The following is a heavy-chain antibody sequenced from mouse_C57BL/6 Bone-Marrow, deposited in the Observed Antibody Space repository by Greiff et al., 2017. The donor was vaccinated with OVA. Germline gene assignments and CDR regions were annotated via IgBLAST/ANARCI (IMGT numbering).Heavy chain of an antibody. CDR1: GYTFTDYE. CDR2: IDPETGGT. V-gene: IGHV1-15*01. D-gene: IGHD2-10*02. CDR3: TRWYGNSLDY. Sequence: HVQLKESGAELVRPGASVTLSCKASGYTFTDYEMHWVKQTPVHGLEWIGAIDPETGGTAYNQKFKGKAILTADKSSSTAYMELRSLTSEDSAVYYCTRWYGNSLDYWGQGTTLTVSS. J-gene: IGHJ2*01.